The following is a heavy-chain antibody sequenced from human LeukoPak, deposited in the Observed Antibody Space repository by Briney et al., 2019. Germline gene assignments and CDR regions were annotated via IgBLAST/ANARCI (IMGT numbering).Heavy chain of an antibody. CDR1: GGSFSGYY. CDR3: ASHTVTTQPDY. V-gene: IGHV4-34*01. Sequence: SETLSLTCAVYGGSFSGYYWSWIRQPPGKGLEWIGEINHSGSNNYNPSLKSRVTISVDTSKNQFSLKLSSVTAADTAVYYCASHTVTTQPDYWGQGTLVTVSS. D-gene: IGHD4-17*01. CDR2: INHSGSN. J-gene: IGHJ4*02.